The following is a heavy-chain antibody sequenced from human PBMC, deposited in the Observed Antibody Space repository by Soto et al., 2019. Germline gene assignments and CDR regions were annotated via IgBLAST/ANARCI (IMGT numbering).Heavy chain of an antibody. Sequence: EVQLLESGGGLVQPGGSLRLSCAASGFTFSSYAMSWVRQAPGKGLEWVSAISGSGGSTYYADSVKGRFTISRDNSKNTLYLQMNSLRAEDTAVYYCARTYDSSGYRLNGNFQHWGQGTLVTVSS. J-gene: IGHJ1*01. D-gene: IGHD3-22*01. CDR1: GFTFSSYA. CDR2: ISGSGGST. V-gene: IGHV3-23*01. CDR3: ARTYDSSGYRLNGNFQH.